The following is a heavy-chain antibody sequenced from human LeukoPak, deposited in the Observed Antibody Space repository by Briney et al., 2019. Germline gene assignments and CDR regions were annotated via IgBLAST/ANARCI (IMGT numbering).Heavy chain of an antibody. Sequence: SETLSLTCAVYGGSFSGYYWSWIRQPPGKGPEWIGEINHSGSTNYNPSLKSRVTVSVDKSKNQFSLKLSSVTAADTAVYYCARGITMVRGGYYFDYWGQGTLVTVSS. J-gene: IGHJ4*02. D-gene: IGHD3-10*01. V-gene: IGHV4-34*01. CDR1: GGSFSGYY. CDR3: ARGITMVRGGYYFDY. CDR2: INHSGST.